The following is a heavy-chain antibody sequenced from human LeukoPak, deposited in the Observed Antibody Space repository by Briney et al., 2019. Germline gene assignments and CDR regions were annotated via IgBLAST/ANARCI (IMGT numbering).Heavy chain of an antibody. CDR2: INPNSGAT. CDR1: GYTFTGYY. V-gene: IGHV1-2*02. D-gene: IGHD5-12*01. J-gene: IGHJ4*02. CDR3: ATNPHPYGGYVVEY. Sequence: ASVKVSCKASGYTFTGYYVHWVRQAPGQGLEWMGWINPNSGATNYAQKFQGRVTMTRDTSISTAYMELSRLRSDDTAVYYCATNPHPYGGYVVEYWGQGTLVTVSS.